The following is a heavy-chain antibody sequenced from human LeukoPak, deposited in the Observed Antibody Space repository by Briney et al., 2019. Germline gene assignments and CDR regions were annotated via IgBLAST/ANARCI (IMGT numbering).Heavy chain of an antibody. CDR2: INKSGGGT. Sequence: PGGSLRLSCAASGFTFSSYDMSWVRQAPGKGLEWVSGINKSGGGTYYADSVKGRFTMSRDSSKNTLFLQMNSLRAEDTAVYYCAKVTWSSNGSDYWGQGTLVTVSS. V-gene: IGHV3-23*01. CDR3: AKVTWSSNGSDY. J-gene: IGHJ4*02. CDR1: GFTFSSYD. D-gene: IGHD6-19*01.